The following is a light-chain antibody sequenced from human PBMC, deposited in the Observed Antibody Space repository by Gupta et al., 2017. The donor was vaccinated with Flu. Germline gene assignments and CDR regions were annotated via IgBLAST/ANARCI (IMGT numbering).Light chain of an antibody. CDR1: RSISSY. V-gene: IGKV1-39*01. J-gene: IGKJ3*01. CDR3: QQNYCSPLLT. Sequence: SSLSAALGDRSTSTCVVCRSISSYLDSYQQKPGKTPKLLIYAASSWQSGVPSRLSGSGCARDVTLTISSRLPDDFAAYYCQQNYCSPLLTFGHGTKVDIK. CDR2: AAS.